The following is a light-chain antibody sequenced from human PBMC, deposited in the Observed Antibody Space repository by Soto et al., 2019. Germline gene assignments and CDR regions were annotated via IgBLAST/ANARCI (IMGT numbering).Light chain of an antibody. V-gene: IGKV1-5*01. J-gene: IGKJ1*01. Sequence: DIQMTRSPSTLSASVGDRVTITCRASQSISSWLAWYQQKPGKAPKLLIYDVSSLQSGVPSRFSGSGSGTEFTLSISSLQPDDSATYYCQQYNTFSTFGQGTKVDI. CDR1: QSISSW. CDR2: DVS. CDR3: QQYNTFST.